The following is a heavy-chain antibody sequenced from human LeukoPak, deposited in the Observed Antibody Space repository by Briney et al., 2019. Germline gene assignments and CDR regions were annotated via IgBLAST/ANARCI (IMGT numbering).Heavy chain of an antibody. CDR1: GGTFSSYA. V-gene: IGHV1-8*02. D-gene: IGHD5-24*01. CDR2: MNPNSGNT. CDR3: ARGRDGYNWGSWFDP. Sequence: ASVKVSCKASGGTFSSYAISWVRQAPGQGLEWMGWMNPNSGNTGYAQKFQGRVTMTRNTSISTAYMELSSLRSEDTAVYYCARGRDGYNWGSWFDPWGQGTLVTVSS. J-gene: IGHJ5*02.